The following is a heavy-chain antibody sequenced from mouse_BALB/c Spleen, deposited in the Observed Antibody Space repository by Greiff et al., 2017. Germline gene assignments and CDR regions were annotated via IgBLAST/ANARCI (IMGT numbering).Heavy chain of an antibody. CDR3: TRAAMDY. J-gene: IGHJ4*01. CDR1: GFTFSSYT. V-gene: IGHV5-6-4*01. Sequence: EVKLMESGGGLVKPGGSLKLSCAASGFTFSSYTMSWVRQTPEKRLEWVATISSGGSYTYYPDSVKGRFTISRDNAKNTLYLQMSSLKSEDTAMYYCTRAAMDYWGQGTSVTVSS. CDR2: ISSGGSYT.